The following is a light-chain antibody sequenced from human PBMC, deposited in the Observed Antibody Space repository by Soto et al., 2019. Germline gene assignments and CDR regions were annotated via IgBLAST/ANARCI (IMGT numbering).Light chain of an antibody. V-gene: IGKV3-11*01. CDR3: QQRSNWPQRIT. J-gene: IGKJ5*01. Sequence: EILLTQSPVTLALSPGERATLSCRASQSVTTYLAWYQQKPGQAPRLLIYDATNRATGIPARLSGSGSGTDFTLTISSLQPADFAVYYCQQRSNWPQRITFGQGTRLEIK. CDR2: DAT. CDR1: QSVTTY.